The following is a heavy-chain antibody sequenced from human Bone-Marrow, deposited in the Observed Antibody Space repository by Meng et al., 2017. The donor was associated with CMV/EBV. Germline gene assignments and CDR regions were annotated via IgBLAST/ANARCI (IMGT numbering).Heavy chain of an antibody. CDR3: ARALPYYYGSGSYGPFDP. CDR1: GGTFSSYG. J-gene: IGHJ5*02. Sequence: ASVKVSCKASGGTFSSYGISWVRQAPGQGLEWMGWISAYNGNTNCAQKLQGRVTMTTDTSTSTAYMELRSLRSDDTAVYYCARALPYYYGSGSYGPFDPWGQGTLVTVSS. V-gene: IGHV1-18*01. CDR2: ISAYNGNT. D-gene: IGHD3-10*01.